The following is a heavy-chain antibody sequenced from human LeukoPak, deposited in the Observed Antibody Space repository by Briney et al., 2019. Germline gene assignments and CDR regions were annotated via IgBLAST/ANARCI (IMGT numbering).Heavy chain of an antibody. CDR3: ARDSGLGSGWYLGAFDI. CDR1: GGTFSSYA. V-gene: IGHV1-69*05. D-gene: IGHD6-19*01. CDR2: IIPIFGTA. Sequence: SVKVSCKASGGTFSSYAISWVRQAPGQGLEWMGGIIPIFGTANYAQRLQGRVTMTTDTSTSTAYMELRSLRSDDTAVYYCARDSGLGSGWYLGAFDIWGQGTMVTVSS. J-gene: IGHJ3*02.